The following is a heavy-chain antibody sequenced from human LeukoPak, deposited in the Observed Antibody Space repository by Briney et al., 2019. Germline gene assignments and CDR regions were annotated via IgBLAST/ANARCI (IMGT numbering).Heavy chain of an antibody. Sequence: SVKVSCKASGGTFSSYAISWVRQAPGQGLEWMGGIIPIFGTANYAQKFQGRVTITTDESTSTAYMELSSLRSEDTAVYYCARVGYSSGYFDYWGQGTLVTVSS. D-gene: IGHD5-18*01. CDR3: ARVGYSSGYFDY. CDR1: GGTFSSYA. CDR2: IIPIFGTA. J-gene: IGHJ4*02. V-gene: IGHV1-69*05.